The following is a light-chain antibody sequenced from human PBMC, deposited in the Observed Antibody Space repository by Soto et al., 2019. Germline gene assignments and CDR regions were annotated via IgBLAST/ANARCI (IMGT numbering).Light chain of an antibody. CDR2: GAS. J-gene: IGKJ5*01. CDR1: QSVSSSY. Sequence: EIVLTQSPGTLSLSPGERATLSCRASQSVSSSYLAWYQQKPGQAPRLLIYGASSRATGIPDRFSGSGSGTDFTLTIGRLEPEDFAVYYCQQYGSSLFGQGTRLEIK. V-gene: IGKV3-20*01. CDR3: QQYGSSL.